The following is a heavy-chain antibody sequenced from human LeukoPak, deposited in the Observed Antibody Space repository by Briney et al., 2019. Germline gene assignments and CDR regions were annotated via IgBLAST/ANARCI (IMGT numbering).Heavy chain of an antibody. D-gene: IGHD2-2*02. Sequence: GGSLRLSCAASGFTFSSYGMHWVRQAPGKGLEWVAFIRYDGSNKYYADSVKGRFTISRDNSKNTLYLQMNSLRAEDTAVYYCAKYCSSTSCYIARAFDIWGQGTMVTVSS. J-gene: IGHJ3*02. CDR3: AKYCSSTSCYIARAFDI. CDR1: GFTFSSYG. CDR2: IRYDGSNK. V-gene: IGHV3-30*02.